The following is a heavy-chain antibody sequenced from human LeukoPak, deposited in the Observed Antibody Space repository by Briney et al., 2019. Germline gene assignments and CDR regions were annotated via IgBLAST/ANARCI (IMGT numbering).Heavy chain of an antibody. CDR2: IYYIGST. D-gene: IGHD2-15*01. CDR1: GGSVSSYY. V-gene: IGHV4-59*08. CDR3: ARHLAVAATGFDY. Sequence: PSETLSLTCTVSGGSVSSYYWSWIRLPPGKGLEWIGYIYYIGSTNYNPSLKSRVTISVDMSKNQFSLKLSSVIAADTAVYYCARHLAVAATGFDYWGQGALVTVSS. J-gene: IGHJ4*02.